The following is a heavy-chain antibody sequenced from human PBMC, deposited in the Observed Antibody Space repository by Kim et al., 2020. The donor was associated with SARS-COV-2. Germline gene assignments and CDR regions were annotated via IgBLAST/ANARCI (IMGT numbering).Heavy chain of an antibody. V-gene: IGHV5-51*01. CDR3: ARPIFLGYCSSTSCYTGDAFDI. D-gene: IGHD2-2*02. CDR2: IYPGDSDT. Sequence: GESLKISCKGSGYSFTSYWIGWVRQMPGKGLEWMGIIYPGDSDTRYSPSFQGQVTISADKSISTAYLQWSSLKASDTAMYYCARPIFLGYCSSTSCYTGDAFDICGQGTMVTVSS. J-gene: IGHJ3*02. CDR1: GYSFTSYW.